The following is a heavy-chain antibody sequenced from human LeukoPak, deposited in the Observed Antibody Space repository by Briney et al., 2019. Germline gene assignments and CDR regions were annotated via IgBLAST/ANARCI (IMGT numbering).Heavy chain of an antibody. CDR1: GFTFSNYA. Sequence: GGSLRLSCAASGFTFSNYAMSWVRQAPGKRLEWVSAISGSGGTTYHADSVKGRFTISRDNSKNTLYLQMNTLRAEDTAVYYCAKDGYDYVSSYSYFDYWGQGTLVTVSS. CDR2: ISGSGGTT. CDR3: AKDGYDYVSSYSYFDY. J-gene: IGHJ4*02. V-gene: IGHV3-23*01. D-gene: IGHD3-22*01.